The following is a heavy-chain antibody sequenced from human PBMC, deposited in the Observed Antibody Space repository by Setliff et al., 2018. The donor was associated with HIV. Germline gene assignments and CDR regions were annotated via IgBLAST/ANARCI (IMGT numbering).Heavy chain of an antibody. Sequence: GGSLRLSCAASGFTFSDYYMSWIRQAPGKGLEWVSYISITSSTIYYADSVKGRFTISRDNSKNTLFLRMNSLRADDTAVYYCATARPRHLVSTNPPYYFDYWGQGTLVTVSS. J-gene: IGHJ4*02. CDR1: GFTFSDYY. CDR3: ATARPRHLVSTNPPYYFDY. V-gene: IGHV3-11*01. D-gene: IGHD2-8*02. CDR2: ISITSSTI.